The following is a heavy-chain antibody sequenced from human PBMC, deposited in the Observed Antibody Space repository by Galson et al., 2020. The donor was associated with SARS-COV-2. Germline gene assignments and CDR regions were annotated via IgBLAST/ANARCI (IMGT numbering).Heavy chain of an antibody. CDR2: MNPKSGST. V-gene: IGHV1-8*02. Sequence: ASVKVSCTASEYIFSNNDINWVRQAPAQGLEWLGWMNPKSGSTAYARQFQGRITMTRDTSKTTVYMELSSLRSEDTDVYYWARDAPLRGTYKNYYYYYGLDVWGQGTTVTVSS. CDR1: EYIFSNND. D-gene: IGHD1-1*01. CDR3: ARDAPLRGTYKNYYYYYGLDV. J-gene: IGHJ6*02.